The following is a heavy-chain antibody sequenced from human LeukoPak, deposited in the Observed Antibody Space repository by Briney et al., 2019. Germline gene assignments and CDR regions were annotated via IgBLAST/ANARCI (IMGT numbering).Heavy chain of an antibody. V-gene: IGHV4-59*08. J-gene: IGHJ4*02. Sequence: PSETLSLTCTVSGGSISSYYWSWIRQPPGKGLEWIGYIYYSGSTNYNPSLKSRVTISVDTSKNQFSLKLSSVTAADTAVYYCASQRDRRVYFDYWGQGTLVTVSS. CDR3: ASQRDRRVYFDY. CDR2: IYYSGST. CDR1: GGSISSYY.